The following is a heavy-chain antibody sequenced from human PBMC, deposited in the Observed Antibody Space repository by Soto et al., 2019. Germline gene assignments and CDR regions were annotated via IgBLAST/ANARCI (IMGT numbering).Heavy chain of an antibody. V-gene: IGHV6-1*01. J-gene: IGHJ6*02. CDR1: GDSVSSNSAA. CDR3: ARGPWSIAVADYYYYGMDV. D-gene: IGHD6-19*01. CDR2: TYYRSKWYN. Sequence: LSQTLSLTCAISGDSVSSNSAAWNWIRQSPSRGLEWLGRTYYRSKWYNDYAVSVKSRITINPDTSKNQFPLQLNSVTPEDTAVYYCARGPWSIAVADYYYYGMDVWGQGTTVTVSS.